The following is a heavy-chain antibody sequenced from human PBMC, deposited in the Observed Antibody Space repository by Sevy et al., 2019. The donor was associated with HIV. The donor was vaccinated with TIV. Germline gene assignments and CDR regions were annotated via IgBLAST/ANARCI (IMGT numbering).Heavy chain of an antibody. J-gene: IGHJ4*02. CDR2: ITSSSSYI. CDR1: RFTFSSYS. CDR3: ARDKYSYGFFDY. D-gene: IGHD5-18*01. Sequence: GGSLRLSCAASRFTFSSYSMNWVRQAPGKGLEWVSSITSSSSYIYYADSVKGRFTISRDNAKNSLYLQMNSLRAEDTAVYYCARDKYSYGFFDYWGQGTLVTISS. V-gene: IGHV3-21*01.